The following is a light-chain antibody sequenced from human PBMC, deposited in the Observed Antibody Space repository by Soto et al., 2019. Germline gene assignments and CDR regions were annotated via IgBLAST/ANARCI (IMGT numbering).Light chain of an antibody. CDR1: SSDVGGYNY. V-gene: IGLV2-8*01. J-gene: IGLJ1*01. CDR2: EVS. Sequence: QSVLTQPPSASGFPGQSVTISCTGTSSDVGGYNYVSWYQQHPGKAPKLMIYEVSKRPSGVPDRFSGSKSGNTASLTVSGLQAEDEADYYCSSYAGSNNFDVFGNGTKVTVL. CDR3: SSYAGSNNFDV.